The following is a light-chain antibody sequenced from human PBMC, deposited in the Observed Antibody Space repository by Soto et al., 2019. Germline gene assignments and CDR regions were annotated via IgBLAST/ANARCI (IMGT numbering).Light chain of an antibody. V-gene: IGKV3-15*01. CDR3: QQYHNWPRT. J-gene: IGKJ1*01. CDR2: AAS. Sequence: EIVMTQSPATLSVSPGERATLSCRASQSVSSDLAWYQQKPGQTPSLLIYAASTRATGIPARFSGGGSGTEFTLTISSLQSEDFVVYYCQQYHNWPRTFGQGTKVEI. CDR1: QSVSSD.